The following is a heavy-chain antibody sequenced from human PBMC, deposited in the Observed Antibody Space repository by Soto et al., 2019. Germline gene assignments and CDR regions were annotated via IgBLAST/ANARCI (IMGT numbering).Heavy chain of an antibody. Sequence: GGSLRLSCAASGFTFSNAWMSWVRQAPGKGLEWVGRIKSKTDGGTTDYAATVKGRFTISRDDSKNTLYLQMNSLKTEDTAVYYCTTEGYCSSTSCRVDDAFDIWGQGTMVTVSS. V-gene: IGHV3-15*01. D-gene: IGHD2-2*01. CDR1: GFTFSNAW. J-gene: IGHJ3*02. CDR2: IKSKTDGGTT. CDR3: TTEGYCSSTSCRVDDAFDI.